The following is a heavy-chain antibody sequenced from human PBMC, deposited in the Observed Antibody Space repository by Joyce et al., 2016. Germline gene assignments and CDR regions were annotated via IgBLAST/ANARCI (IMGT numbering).Heavy chain of an antibody. CDR3: AKGDSTHAFDV. D-gene: IGHD3/OR15-3a*01. V-gene: IGHV3-23*01. CDR1: GFTFSGYG. J-gene: IGHJ3*01. Sequence: VQLLESGGVLVQPGGALRLSCVVSGFTFSGYGMNWVRQAPGRGLEWVSRISGRGSGTNYADSVTGLFTISRDNSKNTLYLQMNSLRVEDTAVYFCAKGDSTHAFDVWGQGTMVIVSS. CDR2: ISGRGSGT.